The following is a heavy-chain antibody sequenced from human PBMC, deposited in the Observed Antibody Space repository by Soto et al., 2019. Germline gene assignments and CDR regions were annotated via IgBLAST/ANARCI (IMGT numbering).Heavy chain of an antibody. CDR1: GGSISSGNW. Sequence: QVLLQESGPGLVKPSGTLSLTCAVSGGSISSGNWWSWVRQSPGKELEWIGEIYHSGITNYNPSLNCRVTISVDNSEYQLDLSLNSVTAADTAVYYCARNVRYYIDYWGQGTLVTVSS. CDR3: ARNVRYYIDY. V-gene: IGHV4-4*02. CDR2: IYHSGIT. J-gene: IGHJ4*02.